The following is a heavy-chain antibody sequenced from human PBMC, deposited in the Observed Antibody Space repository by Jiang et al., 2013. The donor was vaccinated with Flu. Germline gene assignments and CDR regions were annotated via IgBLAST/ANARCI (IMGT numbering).Heavy chain of an antibody. CDR1: GFSLSTSEMR. V-gene: IGHV2-70*04. CDR2: IDWDDDK. CDR3: ARTSGTYYSHFDY. J-gene: IGHJ4*02. D-gene: IGHD3-10*01. Sequence: KPTQTLTLTCTFSGFSLSTSEMRVSWVRQPPGKALEWLARIDWDDDKFYSTSLKTRLTISKDTSKNQVVLTMTNMDPVDTATYYCARTSGTYYSHFDYWGQGTLVTVSS.